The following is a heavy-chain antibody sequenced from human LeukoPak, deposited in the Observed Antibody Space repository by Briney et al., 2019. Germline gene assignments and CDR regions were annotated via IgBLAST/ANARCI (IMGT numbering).Heavy chain of an antibody. CDR1: GFILSDFD. Sequence: GGSLRLSCAASGFILSDFDMNWVRQAPGKGLEWVSYFSTSGSYIHYADSVKGRFTISRDDAKNSLYLQLDSLTVEDTAVYFCARGNYAFAYDPWGQGTLVTVSS. CDR2: FSTSGSYI. J-gene: IGHJ5*02. CDR3: ARGNYAFAYDP. D-gene: IGHD3-3*01. V-gene: IGHV3-21*01.